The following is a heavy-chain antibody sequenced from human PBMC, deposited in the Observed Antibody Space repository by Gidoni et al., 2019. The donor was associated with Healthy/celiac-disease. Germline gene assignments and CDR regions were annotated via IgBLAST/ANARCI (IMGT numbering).Heavy chain of an antibody. V-gene: IGHV3-7*05. CDR3: ARVGDNDYGDYNFDY. CDR2: IKQDGSEK. D-gene: IGHD4-17*01. J-gene: IGHJ4*02. CDR1: GFTFSSYW. Sequence: EVQLVESGGGLVQPGGSLRLSCAASGFTFSSYWMSWVRQAQGKGLEWVANIKQDGSEKYYVDSVKGRFTISRDNAKNSLYLQMNSLRAEDTAVYYCARVGDNDYGDYNFDYWGQGTLVTVSS.